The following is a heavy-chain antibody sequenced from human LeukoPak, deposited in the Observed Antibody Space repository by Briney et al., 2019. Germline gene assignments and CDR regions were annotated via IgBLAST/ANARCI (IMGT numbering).Heavy chain of an antibody. CDR3: ARAGYCSGGSCYGSDY. Sequence: GGSLRLSCAASGFTVSSNYMSWVRQAPGKGLEWVSVIYSGGSTYYADSVKGRFTISRDNSKNTLYLQMDSLRAEDTAVYYCARAGYCSGGSCYGSDYWGQGTLVSVSS. CDR2: IYSGGST. CDR1: GFTVSSNY. V-gene: IGHV3-53*01. J-gene: IGHJ4*02. D-gene: IGHD2-15*01.